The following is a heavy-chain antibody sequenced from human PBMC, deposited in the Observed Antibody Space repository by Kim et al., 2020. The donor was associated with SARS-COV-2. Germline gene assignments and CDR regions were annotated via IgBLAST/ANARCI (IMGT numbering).Heavy chain of an antibody. Sequence: GGSLRLSCEASGFTLSSHAMSWVRQAPGKGLEWVSGLSCPSLNTDYADSVKGRFTISRDDSKNTLYLQMSSLRAEDTAVYFCAKPTSEPGAMWSFDSGGRGTLFSVST. V-gene: IGHV3-23*01. D-gene: IGHD2-2*01. J-gene: IGHJ4*02. CDR2: LSCPSLNT. CDR3: AKPTSEPGAMWSFDS. CDR1: GFTLSSHA.